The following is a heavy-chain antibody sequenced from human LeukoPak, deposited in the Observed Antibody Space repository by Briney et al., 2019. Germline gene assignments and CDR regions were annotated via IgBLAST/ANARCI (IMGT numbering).Heavy chain of an antibody. D-gene: IGHD3-10*01. V-gene: IGHV3-53*01. CDR3: ARGMVRSYYGLDV. CDR2: IYSGGGT. CDR1: GFTVNSNY. J-gene: IGHJ6*02. Sequence: PGGSLRLSCAASGFTVNSNYIHWVRQAPGKGLEWVSGIYSGGGTLYADSVKGRFTISIDISKNTVFLQMNSVRTEDTALYHCARGMVRSYYGLDVWGQGTTVIVSS.